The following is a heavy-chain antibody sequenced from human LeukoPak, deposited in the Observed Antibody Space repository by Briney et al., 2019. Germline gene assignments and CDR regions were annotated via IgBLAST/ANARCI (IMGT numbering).Heavy chain of an antibody. V-gene: IGHV3-7*01. CDR2: IKEQGSEC. D-gene: IGHD1-14*01. CDR3: ARDSACFRFDY. J-gene: IGHJ4*02. CDR1: GFSFSSSW. Sequence: PGGSLRLSCAASGFSFSSSWMTGVRQAPAKGLEWGANIKEQGSECNFVHSVKGRFTIARDNAKKSLYLQMNSLRPEDTAVYYCARDSACFRFDYWGQGTLVTVSS.